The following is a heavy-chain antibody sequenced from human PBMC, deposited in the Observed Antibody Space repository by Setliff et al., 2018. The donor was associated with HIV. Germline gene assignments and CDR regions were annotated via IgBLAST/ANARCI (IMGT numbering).Heavy chain of an antibody. CDR1: GYTFISYG. J-gene: IGHJ4*02. CDR3: ARVIVDFDSNGFYYFDS. D-gene: IGHD3-22*01. V-gene: IGHV1-18*01. CDR2: NIAFNGKT. Sequence: ASVKVSCKTSGYTFISYGISWVRQAPGQGLEWVGLNIAFNGKTNSAPKFQGRVIMTTDTSASTAHMELRSLRSDDTAIYYCARVIVDFDSNGFYYFDSWGQGTLVTVSS.